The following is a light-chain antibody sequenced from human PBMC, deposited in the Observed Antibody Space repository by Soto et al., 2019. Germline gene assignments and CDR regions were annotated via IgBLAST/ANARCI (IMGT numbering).Light chain of an antibody. J-gene: IGKJ5*01. CDR1: QSISNY. CDR3: QQTYSTPIT. CDR2: AAS. V-gene: IGKV1-39*01. Sequence: DIQMTQSPSSLAASVGDRVTIACRPSQSISNYLNWYQQRRGKAPKLXIYAASSLHSGVPSRFSGSGAGTACTRPISSLQPEDFATDDCQQTYSTPITFGQGTRLEIK.